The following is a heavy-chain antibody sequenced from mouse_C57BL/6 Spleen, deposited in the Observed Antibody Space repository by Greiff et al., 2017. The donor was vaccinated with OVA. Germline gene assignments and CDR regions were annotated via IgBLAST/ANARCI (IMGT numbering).Heavy chain of an antibody. J-gene: IGHJ2*01. V-gene: IGHV1-22*01. Sequence: VQLQQSGPELVKPGASVKMSCKASGYTFTDYNMHWVKQSHGKSLEWIGYINPNNGGTSYNQKFKGKATLTVNKSSSTAYMELRSLTSEDAAVYYCASGGVTTGFDYWGQGTTLTVSS. CDR2: INPNNGGT. CDR3: ASGGVTTGFDY. D-gene: IGHD1-1*01. CDR1: GYTFTDYN.